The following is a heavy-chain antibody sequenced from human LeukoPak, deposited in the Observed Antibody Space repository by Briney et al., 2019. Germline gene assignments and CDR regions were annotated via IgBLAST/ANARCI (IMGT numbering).Heavy chain of an antibody. V-gene: IGHV3-43*02. CDR2: VSGDGGRT. D-gene: IGHD2-2*01. CDR3: ARDRMSRAPTYFHH. J-gene: IGHJ1*01. CDR1: GFTFDEFG. Sequence: PGGSLRLSCAASGFTFDEFGMHWVRQAPGKGLEWVSFVSGDGGRTDYADSVKGRFTISRDNSKNSLYLQMNSLTAEDTAFYFCARDRMSRAPTYFHHWGQGSLVTVSA.